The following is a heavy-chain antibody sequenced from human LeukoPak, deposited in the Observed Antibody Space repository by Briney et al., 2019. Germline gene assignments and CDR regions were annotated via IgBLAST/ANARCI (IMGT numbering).Heavy chain of an antibody. J-gene: IGHJ6*02. CDR3: ARDTNREQDI. D-gene: IGHD3-3*01. CDR1: GFTFSSYA. V-gene: IGHV3-30-3*01. Sequence: GRSLRLSCAASGFTFSSYAMHWVRQAPGKGLEWVAVISYDGSKKYYADSVKGRFTISRDNSKNTLYLQMNSLRAEDTAVYYCARDTNREQDIWGQGTTVTVSS. CDR2: ISYDGSKK.